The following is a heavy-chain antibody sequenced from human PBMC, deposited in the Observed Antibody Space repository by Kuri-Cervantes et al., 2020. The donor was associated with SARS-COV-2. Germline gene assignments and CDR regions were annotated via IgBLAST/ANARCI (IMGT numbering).Heavy chain of an antibody. CDR3: ARALYGGRLDYSPTSGYYYEGMDV. J-gene: IGHJ6*02. CDR2: ISSSSYI. CDR1: GFTFSSYS. D-gene: IGHD3-9*01. V-gene: IGHV3-21*01. Sequence: GESLKISCAASGFTFSSYSMNWVRQAPGKGLEWVSSISSSSYIYYADSVKGRFTISRDNAKNSLYLQMNSLRAEDTAVYFCARALYGGRLDYSPTSGYYYEGMDVWGQGTMVTVSS.